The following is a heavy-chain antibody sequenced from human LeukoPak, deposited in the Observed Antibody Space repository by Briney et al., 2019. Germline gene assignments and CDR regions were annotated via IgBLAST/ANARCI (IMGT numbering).Heavy chain of an antibody. Sequence: SQTLSLTCTVSGGSISSGGYYWSWIRQHPGKGLEWIGYIYYSGSTYYNPSLKSRVTISVDTSKNQFSLKLSSVTAADTAVYYCARLRGITMIVVRDWYFDLWGRGTLVTVSS. V-gene: IGHV4-31*03. CDR2: IYYSGST. D-gene: IGHD3-22*01. CDR1: GGSISSGGYY. J-gene: IGHJ2*01. CDR3: ARLRGITMIVVRDWYFDL.